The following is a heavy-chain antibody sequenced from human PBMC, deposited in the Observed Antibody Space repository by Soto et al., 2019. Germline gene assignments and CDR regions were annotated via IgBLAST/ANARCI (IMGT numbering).Heavy chain of an antibody. CDR1: GFTFSTHS. J-gene: IGHJ3*02. D-gene: IGHD4-17*01. CDR2: ISGSSSYI. V-gene: IGHV3-21*01. Sequence: EVQLVESGGGLVKPGGSLRLSCAASGFTFSTHSINWVRQAPGKGLGWVSSISGSSSYIYYADSVKGRFTISRDNAKNSLYLQMNNLRAEDTAVYYCARTDYGDYVRGAFDIWGQGTMATVSS. CDR3: ARTDYGDYVRGAFDI.